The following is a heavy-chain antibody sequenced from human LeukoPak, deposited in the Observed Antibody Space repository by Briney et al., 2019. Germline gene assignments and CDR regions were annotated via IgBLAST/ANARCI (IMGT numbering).Heavy chain of an antibody. J-gene: IGHJ4*02. D-gene: IGHD6-25*01. Sequence: PSGTLSLTCAVSGGSISSGGYSWSWIRQPPGKGLEWIGYIYHSGSTYYNPSLKSRVTISVDRSKNQFSLKLSSVTAADTAVYYCARGGKNFDYWGQGTLVTVSS. CDR3: ARGGKNFDY. CDR1: GGSISSGGYS. V-gene: IGHV4-30-2*01. CDR2: IYHSGST.